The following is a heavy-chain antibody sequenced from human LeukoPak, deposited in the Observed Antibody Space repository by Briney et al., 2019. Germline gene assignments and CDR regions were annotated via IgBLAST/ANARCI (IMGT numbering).Heavy chain of an antibody. CDR1: GYTLTELS. V-gene: IGHV1-24*01. J-gene: IGHJ4*02. CDR3: ARGPTRGYSYGREKESDY. Sequence: ASVKVSCKVSGYTLTELSMHWVRQAPGKGLEWMGGFDPEDGETIYAQKFQGRVTMTEDTSTDTAYMELSSLRSEDTAVYYCARGPTRGYSYGREKESDYWGQGTLVTVSS. CDR2: FDPEDGET. D-gene: IGHD5-18*01.